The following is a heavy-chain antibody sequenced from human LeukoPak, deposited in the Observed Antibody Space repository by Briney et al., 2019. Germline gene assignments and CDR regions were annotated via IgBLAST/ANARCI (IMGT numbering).Heavy chain of an antibody. J-gene: IGHJ4*02. CDR3: ARKGPGGTGYFDY. CDR2: FSGSGSTT. D-gene: IGHD3-10*01. V-gene: IGHV3-23*01. CDR1: GFTFSSYA. Sequence: GGSLRLSCAASGFTFSSYAVSWVRQAPGKGLEWVSNFSGSGSTTYYADSVKGRFTISRDNAKNTLYLQMNSLRAEDTAVYYSARKGPGGTGYFDYWGQGTLITVSS.